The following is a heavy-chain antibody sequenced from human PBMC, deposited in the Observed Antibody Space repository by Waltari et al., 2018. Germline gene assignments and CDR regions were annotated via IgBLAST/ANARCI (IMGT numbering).Heavy chain of an antibody. D-gene: IGHD6-13*01. CDR2: IKHSGGT. Sequence: QVQLQQWGAGLLKPSETLSLTCAVYGGSFSGYYWSWIRQPPGKGLEWIGEIKHSGGTNYNPSLKSRATISVDTSKNQFSLKLSSVTAADTSVYYCTRGLLAAAGPRFGYWGQGTLVTVSS. V-gene: IGHV4-34*01. J-gene: IGHJ4*02. CDR3: TRGLLAAAGPRFGY. CDR1: GGSFSGYY.